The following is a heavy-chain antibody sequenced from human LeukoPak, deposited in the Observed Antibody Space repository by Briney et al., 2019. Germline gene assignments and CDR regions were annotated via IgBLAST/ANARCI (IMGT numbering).Heavy chain of an antibody. V-gene: IGHV3-21*01. CDR3: ARDARCSSTSCHGYYYYGMDV. CDR2: ISSSSSYI. CDR1: GFTFSSYS. J-gene: IGHJ6*02. Sequence: GGSLRLSCAASGFTFSSYSMNWVRQAPGKGLEWVSSISSSSSYIYYADSVRGRFTISRDNAKNSLYLQMNSLRAEDTAVYYCARDARCSSTSCHGYYYYGMDVWGQGTTVTVSS. D-gene: IGHD2-2*01.